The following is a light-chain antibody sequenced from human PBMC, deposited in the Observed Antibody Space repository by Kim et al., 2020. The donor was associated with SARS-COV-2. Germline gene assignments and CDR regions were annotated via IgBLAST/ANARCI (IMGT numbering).Light chain of an antibody. Sequence: SASEENMATITCRAGQTISTRLDCNRQKPGKAPKHRLNMASTLERGAPSRFIGIGSGTKFTLTIDSLKPNKLATIYGQRYIRFPYTFGQGTKLEI. CDR1: QTISTR. CDR3: QRYIRFPYT. V-gene: IGKV1-5*03. CDR2: MAS. J-gene: IGKJ2*01.